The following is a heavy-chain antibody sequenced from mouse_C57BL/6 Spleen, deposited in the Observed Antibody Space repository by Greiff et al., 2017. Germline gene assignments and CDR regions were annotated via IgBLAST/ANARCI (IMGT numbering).Heavy chain of an antibody. CDR3: ASYGSKNAMDY. Sequence: VQLQQSGAELARPGASVKLSCKASGYTFTSYGISWVKQRTGQGLEWIGEIYPRSGNTYYNEKFKGKATLTADKSTNTAYMELRSLTSEDSAVYFCASYGSKNAMDYWGQGTSVTVSS. V-gene: IGHV1-81*01. D-gene: IGHD1-1*01. CDR1: GYTFTSYG. CDR2: IYPRSGNT. J-gene: IGHJ4*01.